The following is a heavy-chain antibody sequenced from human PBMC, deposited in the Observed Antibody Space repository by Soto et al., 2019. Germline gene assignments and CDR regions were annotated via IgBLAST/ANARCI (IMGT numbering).Heavy chain of an antibody. CDR2: IYYSGST. V-gene: IGHV4-59*01. CDR3: AKDGYTHGQPDY. Sequence: PSETLSLTCTVSGGSISSYYWSWIRQPPGKRLEWIGYIYYSGSTNYNPSLKSRVTISVDTSKNQFSLKLSSVTAADTAVYYCAKDGYTHGQPDYWGQGTLVTVSS. CDR1: GGSISSYY. J-gene: IGHJ4*02. D-gene: IGHD5-18*01.